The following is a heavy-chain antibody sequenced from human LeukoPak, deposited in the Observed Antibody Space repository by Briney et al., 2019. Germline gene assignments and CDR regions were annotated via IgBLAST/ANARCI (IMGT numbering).Heavy chain of an antibody. J-gene: IGHJ4*02. CDR3: ARRVVPAAMDY. Sequence: GGSLRLSCAASGFTFSSYSMNWVRQAPGKGLEWVSSISSSSSCIYYADSVKGRFTISRDNAKNSLYLQMNSLRAEDTAVYYCARRVVPAAMDYWGQGTLVTVSS. D-gene: IGHD2-2*01. V-gene: IGHV3-21*01. CDR1: GFTFSSYS. CDR2: ISSSSSCI.